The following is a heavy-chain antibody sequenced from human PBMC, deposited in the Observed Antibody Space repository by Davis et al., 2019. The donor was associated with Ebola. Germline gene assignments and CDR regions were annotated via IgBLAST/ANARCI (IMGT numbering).Heavy chain of an antibody. CDR1: GHSFTSYW. J-gene: IGHJ6*02. CDR3: ARHPDSSSSWNV. Sequence: GGSLRLSCKGSGHSFTSYWISWVRQLPGKGLEWMGRIDPSDSYTNYSPSFQGHVTISADKSISTAYLQWSSLKASDTAMYYCARHPDSSSSWNVWGQGTTVTVSS. D-gene: IGHD6-13*01. CDR2: IDPSDSYT. V-gene: IGHV5-10-1*01.